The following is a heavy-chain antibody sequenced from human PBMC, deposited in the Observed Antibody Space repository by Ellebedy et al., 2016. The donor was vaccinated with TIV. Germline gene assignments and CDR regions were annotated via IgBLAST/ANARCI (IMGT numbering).Heavy chain of an antibody. CDR1: GFTFSSYS. D-gene: IGHD3-10*01. J-gene: IGHJ4*02. CDR2: ISGSSSLV. Sequence: GGSLRLSXAASGFTFSSYSMNWVRQAPGKGLEWISYISGSSSLVHYADSVKGRFTISRDNSKSTFYLQTSSLRAEDTAVYYCAKDGIHYYGSGSFIDHWGQGTQVTVSS. CDR3: AKDGIHYYGSGSFIDH. V-gene: IGHV3-48*01.